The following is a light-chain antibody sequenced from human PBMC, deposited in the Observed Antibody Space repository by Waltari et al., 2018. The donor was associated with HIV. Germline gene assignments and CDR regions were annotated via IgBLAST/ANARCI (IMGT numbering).Light chain of an antibody. CDR3: SSYGDTNKLI. CDR2: EVN. J-gene: IGLJ2*01. V-gene: IGLV2-8*01. Sequence: QSALTQPPSASGSPGQSVSISCTGSSSYIGSSDYVSWYQQHPGNVPKLIIYEVNRRPSRVPNRFSGSKSGNTASLTVSGLQADDEADYYCSSYGDTNKLIFGGGTKLTVL. CDR1: SSYIGSSDY.